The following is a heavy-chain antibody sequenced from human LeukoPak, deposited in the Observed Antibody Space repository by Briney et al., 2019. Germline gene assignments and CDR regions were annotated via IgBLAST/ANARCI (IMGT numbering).Heavy chain of an antibody. V-gene: IGHV3-53*01. CDR1: GFTVSSNY. CDR2: IYSGGST. CDR3: ARDVAAAGTAPDAFDI. D-gene: IGHD6-13*01. Sequence: GGSLRLSCAASGFTVSSNYMSWVRQAPGKGLEWVSVIYSGGSTYYADSVKGRFTISRDNSKNTLYLQMNSLRAEDTAVYYCARDVAAAGTAPDAFDIWGQGTMVTVSS. J-gene: IGHJ3*02.